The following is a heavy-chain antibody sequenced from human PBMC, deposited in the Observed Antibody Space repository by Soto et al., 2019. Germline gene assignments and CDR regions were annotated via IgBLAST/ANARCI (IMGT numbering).Heavy chain of an antibody. D-gene: IGHD2-21*01. CDR2: IYSGGST. Sequence: EVQLVESGGGLIQPGGSLRLSCAASGFTVSSNYMSWVRQAPGKGLEWVSVIYSGGSTYYADSVKGRFTISRDNSKNTLYLQMNSLEAEDTAVYYCARDDPQVRLLFRDWGQGTLVTVSS. CDR3: ARDDPQVRLLFRD. J-gene: IGHJ4*02. V-gene: IGHV3-53*01. CDR1: GFTVSSNY.